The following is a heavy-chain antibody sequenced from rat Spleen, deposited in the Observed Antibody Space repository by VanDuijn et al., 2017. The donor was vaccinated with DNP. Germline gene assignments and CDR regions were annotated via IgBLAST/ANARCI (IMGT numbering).Heavy chain of an antibody. CDR2: IWSGGST. Sequence: QVQLKESGPGLVQPSQTPSLTCTVSGFSLTTNGVSWVRQPPGKGLEWIGTIWSGGSTEFNSALKSRLSISRDTSKSQVLLQMRRLQTEDTAMYFCARSGDYSSYYVMDAWGQGASVTVSS. V-gene: IGHV2-16*01. D-gene: IGHD1-2*01. CDR3: ARSGDYSSYYVMDA. CDR1: GFSLTTNG. J-gene: IGHJ4*01.